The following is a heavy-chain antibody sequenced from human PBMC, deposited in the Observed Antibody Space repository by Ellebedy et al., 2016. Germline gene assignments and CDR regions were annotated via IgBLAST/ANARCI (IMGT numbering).Heavy chain of an antibody. CDR1: GGSISSYY. V-gene: IGHV4-59*01. CDR3: ARVMGYGDYVTAYYYYYGMDV. Sequence: SETLSLTCTVSGGSISSYYWSWIRQPPGKGLEWIGYIHYTGSTNYNPSLKSRVTISVDTSKNQFSLKLTSVTDADTAVYYCARVMGYGDYVTAYYYYYGMDVWGQGTTVIVSS. J-gene: IGHJ6*02. CDR2: IHYTGST. D-gene: IGHD4-17*01.